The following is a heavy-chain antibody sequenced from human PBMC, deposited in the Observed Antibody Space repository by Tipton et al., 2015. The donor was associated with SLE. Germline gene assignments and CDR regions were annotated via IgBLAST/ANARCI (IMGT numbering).Heavy chain of an antibody. J-gene: IGHJ4*02. D-gene: IGHD3-16*01. CDR1: GGSFSGYY. CDR2: INHSGSP. Sequence: TLSLTCAVYGGSFSGYYCSWIRQPPGKGLEWIGEINHSGSPNYNLSLKSRVTISVDTSKNQFSLKLSSVTAADTAVYYCARSIMGDHDYWGQGTLVTVSS. CDR3: ARSIMGDHDY. V-gene: IGHV4-34*01.